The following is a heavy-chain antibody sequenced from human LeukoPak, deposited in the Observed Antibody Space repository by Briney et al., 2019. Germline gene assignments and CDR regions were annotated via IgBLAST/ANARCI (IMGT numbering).Heavy chain of an antibody. V-gene: IGHV3-30*18. CDR3: AKGRMGRNHHFDY. J-gene: IGHJ4*02. Sequence: GGSLRLSCAASGFTFSSYGMHWVRQAPGKGLEWVAVISYDGSNKYYADSVKGRFTISRDNSKNTLYLQMNSLRAEDTAVYYCAKGRMGRNHHFDYWGQGTLVTVSS. CDR2: ISYDGSNK. CDR1: GFTFSSYG.